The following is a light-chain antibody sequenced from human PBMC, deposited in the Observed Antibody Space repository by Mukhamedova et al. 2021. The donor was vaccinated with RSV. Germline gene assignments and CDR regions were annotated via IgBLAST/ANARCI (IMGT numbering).Light chain of an antibody. Sequence: WYQRRVHGKAPKLLIYKASILSSGVPSRFSGSGSGTEFTHTINSLQPDDFATYYCQQYKGTFGGGTKVEIK. V-gene: IGKV1-5*03. J-gene: IGKJ4*01. CDR3: QQYKGT. CDR2: KAS.